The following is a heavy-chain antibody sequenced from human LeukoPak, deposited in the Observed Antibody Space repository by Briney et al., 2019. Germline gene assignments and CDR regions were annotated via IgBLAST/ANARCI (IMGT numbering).Heavy chain of an antibody. Sequence: ASVKVSCKASGSTFSSYAISWVRQAPGQGLEWMGRIIPILGIANYAQKFQGRVTITADKSTSTAYMELSSLRSEDTAVYYCARHSIVVVPAANDHYYGMDVWGQGTTVTVSS. CDR2: IIPILGIA. CDR3: ARHSIVVVPAANDHYYGMDV. D-gene: IGHD2-2*01. V-gene: IGHV1-69*04. CDR1: GSTFSSYA. J-gene: IGHJ6*02.